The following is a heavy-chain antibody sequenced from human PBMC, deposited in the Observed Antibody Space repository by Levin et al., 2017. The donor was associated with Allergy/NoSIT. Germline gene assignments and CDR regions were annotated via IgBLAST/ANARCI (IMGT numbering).Heavy chain of an antibody. CDR3: AKDVTGISYYFDY. CDR1: GFTFSSYG. CDR2: ISYDGSNK. D-gene: IGHD1-20*01. V-gene: IGHV3-30*18. J-gene: IGHJ4*02. Sequence: GESLKISCAASGFTFSSYGMHWVRQAPGKGLEWVAVISYDGSNKYYADSVKGRFTISRDNSKNTLYLQMNSLRAEDTAVYYCAKDVTGISYYFDYWGQGTLVTVSS.